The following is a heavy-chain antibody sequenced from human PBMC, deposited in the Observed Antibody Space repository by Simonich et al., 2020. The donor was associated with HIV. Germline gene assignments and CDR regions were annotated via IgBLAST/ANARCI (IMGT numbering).Heavy chain of an antibody. J-gene: IGHJ1*01. D-gene: IGHD6-13*01. V-gene: IGHV4-34*01. Sequence: QVQLQQWGAGLLKPSETLSLTCAVYGGSFSGYYWSWIRQPPGKGLEWSGEINHSGRTNYNPSLKSRVTISVDTSKNQFSLKLSSVTAADTAVYYCARLTAGGLGEYFQHWGQGTLVTVSS. CDR2: INHSGRT. CDR3: ARLTAGGLGEYFQH. CDR1: GGSFSGYY.